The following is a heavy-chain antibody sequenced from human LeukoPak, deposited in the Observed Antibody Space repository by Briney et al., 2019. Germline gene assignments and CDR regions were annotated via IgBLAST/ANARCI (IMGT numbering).Heavy chain of an antibody. CDR3: ARVGIPSRTVPYFDY. J-gene: IGHJ4*02. CDR2: IYYSGGT. D-gene: IGHD5-18*01. CDR1: GGSISSYY. Sequence: SETLSLTCTVSGGSISSYYWSWIRQPPWKGLEWIGYIYYSGGTNYNPSLKSRVTISVDTSKNQFSLKLSSVTAADTAVYYCARVGIPSRTVPYFDYWGQGTLVTVSS. V-gene: IGHV4-59*01.